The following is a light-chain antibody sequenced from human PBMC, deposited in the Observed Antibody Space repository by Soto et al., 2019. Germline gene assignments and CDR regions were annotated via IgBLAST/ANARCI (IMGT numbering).Light chain of an antibody. Sequence: IQLTQSPSSLSASVGDRVTITCRASQGISSNLAWYQQEPGKVPKLLISAASTLQSGVPSRLSGSGSGTDFTLTISSLQSEDFATYYCQQFKSYPLTFGGGTKVDIK. CDR2: AAS. J-gene: IGKJ4*01. V-gene: IGKV1-9*01. CDR1: QGISSN. CDR3: QQFKSYPLT.